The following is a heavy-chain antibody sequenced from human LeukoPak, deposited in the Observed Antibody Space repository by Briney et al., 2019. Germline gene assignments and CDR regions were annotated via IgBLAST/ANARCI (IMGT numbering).Heavy chain of an antibody. Sequence: QPGGSLRLSCAASGLTFSSYWIHWVRQAPGKGLVWVSRINRDGSSTDYADSVKGRFTISRDNAKNALYLQMNSLRVEDTAVYYCARVGSSSVYYYYYYMDVWGKGTTVTVSS. D-gene: IGHD6-13*01. V-gene: IGHV3-74*01. CDR1: GLTFSSYW. CDR3: ARVGSSSVYYYYYYMDV. CDR2: INRDGSST. J-gene: IGHJ6*03.